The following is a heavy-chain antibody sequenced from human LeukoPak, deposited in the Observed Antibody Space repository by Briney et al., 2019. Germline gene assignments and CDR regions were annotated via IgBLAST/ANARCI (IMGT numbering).Heavy chain of an antibody. J-gene: IGHJ6*03. CDR2: ISGSSSYI. CDR3: ARLRLYGYRYYYYYMDV. V-gene: IGHV3-21*01. Sequence: PGGSLRLSCAASGFTFSSYSMNWVRQAPGKGLGWLSSISGSSSYIYYADSVKGRFTISRDNARNSLYLQMKSLRAEDTAVYYCARLRLYGYRYYYYYMDVWGKGTTVTISS. D-gene: IGHD5-18*01. CDR1: GFTFSSYS.